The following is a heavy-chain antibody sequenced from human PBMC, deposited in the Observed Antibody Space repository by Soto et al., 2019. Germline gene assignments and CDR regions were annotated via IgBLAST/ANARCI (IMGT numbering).Heavy chain of an antibody. CDR3: ARVVVRYFDWFKEPYAFDI. Sequence: RGSLRLSCAASGFTFSSYWMSWVRQAPGKGLEWVANIKQDGSEKYYVDSVKGRFTISRDNAKNSLYLQMNSLRAEDTAVYYCARVVVRYFDWFKEPYAFDIWGQGTMVTVSS. J-gene: IGHJ3*02. CDR1: GFTFSSYW. D-gene: IGHD3-9*01. CDR2: IKQDGSEK. V-gene: IGHV3-7*01.